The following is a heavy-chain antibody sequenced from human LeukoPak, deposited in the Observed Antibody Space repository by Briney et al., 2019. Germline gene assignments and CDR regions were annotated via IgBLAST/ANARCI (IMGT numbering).Heavy chain of an antibody. CDR3: ASLTSTSPDDY. CDR2: ISSDGSST. CDR1: GFTFSNYW. D-gene: IGHD2-2*01. V-gene: IGHV3-74*01. Sequence: AGGSLRLSCEASGFTFSNYWTHGVRQAPGKGLVWVSRISSDGSSTRYADSVRGRFTISRDNAKNTVDLQMNSLRAEDTAVYYCASLTSTSPDDYWGQGALVTVSS. J-gene: IGHJ4*02.